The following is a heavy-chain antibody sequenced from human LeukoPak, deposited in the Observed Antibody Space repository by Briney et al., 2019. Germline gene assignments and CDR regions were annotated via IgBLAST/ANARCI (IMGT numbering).Heavy chain of an antibody. D-gene: IGHD3-3*01. J-gene: IGHJ4*02. CDR3: ARVRTAGSGSTKKDFDY. V-gene: IGHV1-8*01. CDR2: MNPNSGNT. Sequence: ASVKVSCKASGYTLIDYDINWVRQATGQGLEWMGWMNPNSGNTGYAQKFQGRVTMTRNTSITTAYMELSSLRSEDTAVYYCARVRTAGSGSTKKDFDYWGQGSLVTVSS. CDR1: GYTLIDYD.